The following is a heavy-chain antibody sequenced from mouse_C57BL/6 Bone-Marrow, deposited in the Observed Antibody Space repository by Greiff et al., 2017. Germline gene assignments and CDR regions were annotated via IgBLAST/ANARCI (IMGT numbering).Heavy chain of an antibody. D-gene: IGHD4-1*01. J-gene: IGHJ4*01. V-gene: IGHV1-64*01. Sequence: VQLQQSGAELVKPGASVKLSCKASGYTFTSYWMHWVKQRPGQGLEWIGMIHPNSGSTNYNEKFKSKAKLTVDKSSSTAYMQLSSLTSDEYAVYYCARGGLGDYWGQGTSVTVSS. CDR1: GYTFTSYW. CDR3: ARGGLGDY. CDR2: IHPNSGST.